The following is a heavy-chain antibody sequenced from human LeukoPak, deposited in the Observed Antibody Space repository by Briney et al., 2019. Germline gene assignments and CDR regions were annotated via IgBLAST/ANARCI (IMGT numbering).Heavy chain of an antibody. CDR2: VNPSSIGA. Sequence: EASVKVSCKASGYTVTNYYMHWVRQAPGQGLEWMGIVNPSSIGASYAQKFQGRVTMTRDTSTSTVSMELSSLRSDDTAVYYCASVYQHGMDVWGQGTTVTVSS. J-gene: IGHJ6*02. V-gene: IGHV1-46*01. CDR3: ASVYQHGMDV. D-gene: IGHD2-2*01. CDR1: GYTVTNYY.